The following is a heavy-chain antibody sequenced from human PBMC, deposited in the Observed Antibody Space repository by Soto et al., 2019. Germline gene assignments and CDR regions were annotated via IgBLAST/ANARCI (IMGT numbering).Heavy chain of an antibody. V-gene: IGHV1-2*04. Sequence: QVQLVQSGAEVKKPGASVKVSCKASGYTFTGYYMHWVRQAPGQGLEWMGWINPNSGGTNYAQKFQGWVTMTRDTCSSTAYLELSRLRSDDTAVYYCARAHCGGDCYSGVDYWGQGTLVTVSS. CDR1: GYTFTGYY. D-gene: IGHD2-21*02. CDR2: INPNSGGT. CDR3: ARAHCGGDCYSGVDY. J-gene: IGHJ4*02.